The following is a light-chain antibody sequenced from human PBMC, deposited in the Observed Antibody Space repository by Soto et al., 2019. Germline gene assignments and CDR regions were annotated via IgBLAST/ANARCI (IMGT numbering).Light chain of an antibody. CDR1: QSVSSSY. Sequence: EIGSTQSPGTLPLSPGEKATRSCRARQSVSSSYLAWYQQKPGQAPRLLIYGASSRATGIPDRFSGSGSGTDFTLTISRLEPEDFAVYYCQQYGSSPPTFGQGTNVQI. CDR2: GAS. CDR3: QQYGSSPPT. V-gene: IGKV3-20*01. J-gene: IGKJ1*01.